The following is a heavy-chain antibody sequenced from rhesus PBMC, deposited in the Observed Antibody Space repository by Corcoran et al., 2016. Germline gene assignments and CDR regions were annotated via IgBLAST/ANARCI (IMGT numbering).Heavy chain of an antibody. CDR1: GSTFTELS. CDR3: AAEGDYYYFDY. Sequence: EVQLVQSGAEVKKPGASVKVSCQVSGSTFTELSMHWVRQAPGKGLEWVGGVDPVYGEIIHAEKFQGRVTMTEDTSTDTAYMELSSLRSEDTAVYYCAAEGDYYYFDYWGQGVLVTVSS. V-gene: IGHV1-156*01. J-gene: IGHJ4*01. D-gene: IGHD3-34*01. CDR2: VDPVYGEI.